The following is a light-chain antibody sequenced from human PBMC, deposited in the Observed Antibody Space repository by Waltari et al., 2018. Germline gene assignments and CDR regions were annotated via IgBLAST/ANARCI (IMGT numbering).Light chain of an antibody. J-gene: IGKJ3*01. CDR1: QSVGSS. CDR3: QQRRNWPIFT. CDR2: DAS. Sequence: EIVFPHSPATLSLSPGERATLSCRASQSVGSSLAWYQHKPGQAPRLLIYDASNRATGIPARFSGSGSGTDFTLTISSLEPEDFAIYFCQQRRNWPIFTFGPGTKVDIK. V-gene: IGKV3-11*01.